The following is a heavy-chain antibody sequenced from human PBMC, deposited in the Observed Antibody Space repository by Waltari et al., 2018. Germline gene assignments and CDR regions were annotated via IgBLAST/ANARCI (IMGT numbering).Heavy chain of an antibody. D-gene: IGHD2-15*01. J-gene: IGHJ6*02. Sequence: QVQLVQSGAEVKKPGASVKVSCKASGYTFTSYGISWVRQAPGQGLEWMGWVRAYKGNTNYALKLQGRVTMTTDTSTSTAYMELRSLRSDDTAVYYCAGAGHLAILGDYYYGMDVWGQGTTVTVSS. CDR1: GYTFTSYG. CDR2: VRAYKGNT. CDR3: AGAGHLAILGDYYYGMDV. V-gene: IGHV1-18*01.